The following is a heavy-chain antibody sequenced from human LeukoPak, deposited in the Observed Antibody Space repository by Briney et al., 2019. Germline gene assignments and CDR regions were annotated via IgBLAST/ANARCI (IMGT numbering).Heavy chain of an antibody. D-gene: IGHD3-9*01. CDR1: AGSLNNYY. CDR3: ARETGILTGLDAFDI. CDR2: IYYTGGT. J-gene: IGHJ3*02. Sequence: PSETLSLTCTVSAGSLNNYYWSWIRQPPGKGLEWIGYIYYTGGTNYNPSLKSRVTISVDKSKNQFSLKLSSVTAADTAVYYCARETGILTGLDAFDIWGQGTLVTVSS. V-gene: IGHV4-59*12.